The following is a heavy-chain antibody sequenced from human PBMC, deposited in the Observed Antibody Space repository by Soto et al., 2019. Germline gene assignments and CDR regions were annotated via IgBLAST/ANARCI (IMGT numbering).Heavy chain of an antibody. CDR1: GFTFSSYG. CDR3: AKGAPSDY. CDR2: ISYDGSNK. V-gene: IGHV3-30*18. Sequence: QVQLVESGGGVVQPGRSLRLSCAASGFTFSSYGMHWVRQAPGKGLEWVAVISYDGSNKYYADSVKGRFTISRDNSKNTLYLQMTSLRAEDTAVYYCAKGAPSDYWGQGTLVTVSS. J-gene: IGHJ4*02.